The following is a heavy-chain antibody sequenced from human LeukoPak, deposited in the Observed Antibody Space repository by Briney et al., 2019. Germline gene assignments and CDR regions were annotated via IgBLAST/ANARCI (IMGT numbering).Heavy chain of an antibody. V-gene: IGHV4-59*01. J-gene: IGHJ4*02. D-gene: IGHD3-22*01. CDR1: GGSISGYY. CDR3: ASYYYDSSGYYDY. Sequence: PSETLSLTCIVSGGSISGYYWNWIRQPPGKGLEWIGYIYYSGSTNYNPSLKSRVTISLDTSKKQFSLKLSSVTAADTAVYYCASYYYDSSGYYDYWGQGTLVTVSS. CDR2: IYYSGST.